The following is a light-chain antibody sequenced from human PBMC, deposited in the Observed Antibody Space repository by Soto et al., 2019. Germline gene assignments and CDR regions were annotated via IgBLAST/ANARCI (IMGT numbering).Light chain of an antibody. Sequence: EIVMTQSPASLSVSPGERATLSCRASQSVSSNLAWYQQKPGQAPRLLIYGASTGATGVPARFSGSGSGTDFTLTIRSLQSEDFAVYYCQQYNNWPLTFGQGIKVDIK. CDR1: QSVSSN. CDR3: QQYNNWPLT. J-gene: IGKJ1*01. CDR2: GAS. V-gene: IGKV3-15*01.